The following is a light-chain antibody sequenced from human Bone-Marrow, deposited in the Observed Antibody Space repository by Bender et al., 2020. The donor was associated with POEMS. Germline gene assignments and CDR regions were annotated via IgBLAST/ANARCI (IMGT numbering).Light chain of an antibody. CDR3: CSYAGSSIVV. Sequence: SALTQPASVSGSPGQSITISCTGTSSDVPAYDYVSWYQQYPGKAPKLMIYEGSKRPSGVSNRFSGSKSGNTASLTISGLQAEDEADYYCCSYAGSSIVVFGGGTKLTVL. CDR2: EGS. V-gene: IGLV2-23*01. CDR1: SSDVPAYDY. J-gene: IGLJ2*01.